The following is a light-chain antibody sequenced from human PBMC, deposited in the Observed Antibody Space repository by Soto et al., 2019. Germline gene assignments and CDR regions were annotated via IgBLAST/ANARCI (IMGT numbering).Light chain of an antibody. V-gene: IGKV1-5*03. CDR2: KAS. CDR3: QQSDSPIT. J-gene: IGKJ5*01. Sequence: DIQMTHSPSTLSASVGDRATITCRASQSISNWLAWYQQKPGKAPKLLIYKASFLETGVPSRFSGSGSGTEFTLTISSLQPDDFATYYCQQSDSPITFGQGTRREIK. CDR1: QSISNW.